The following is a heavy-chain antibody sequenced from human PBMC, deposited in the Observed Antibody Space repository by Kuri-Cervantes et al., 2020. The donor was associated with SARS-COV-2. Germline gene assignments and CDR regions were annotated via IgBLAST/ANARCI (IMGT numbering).Heavy chain of an antibody. J-gene: IGHJ4*02. V-gene: IGHV1-3*01. CDR2: INAGNGNT. CDR3: ARDYGSGSYYSDYFDY. D-gene: IGHD3-10*01. Sequence: ASVKVSCKASGGTFSSYAISWVRQAPGQGLEWMGWINAGNGNTKYSQKFQGRVTITRDTSASTAYMELSSLRSEDTAVYYCARDYGSGSYYSDYFDYWGQGTLVTVSS. CDR1: GGTFSSYA.